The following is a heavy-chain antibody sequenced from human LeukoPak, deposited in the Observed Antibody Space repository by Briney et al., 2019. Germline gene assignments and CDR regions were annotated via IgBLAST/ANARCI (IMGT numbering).Heavy chain of an antibody. D-gene: IGHD6-13*01. CDR3: TNAWGIAAAFDYDYYGMDV. V-gene: IGHV3-30*18. J-gene: IGHJ6*02. CDR1: GFTFSSYG. Sequence: AGGSLRLSCAASGFTFSSYGMHWVRQAPGKGLEWVAVISYDGSNKYYADSVKGRLTISRDNSKNTLYLQMNSLRAEDTAVYYCTNAWGIAAAFDYDYYGMDVWGQGTSVTVSS. CDR2: ISYDGSNK.